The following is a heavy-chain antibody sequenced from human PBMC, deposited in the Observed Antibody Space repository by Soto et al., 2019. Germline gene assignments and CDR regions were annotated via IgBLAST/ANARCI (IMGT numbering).Heavy chain of an antibody. CDR2: MWFDGSKK. V-gene: IGHV3-33*01. CDR1: GFTFDTYV. CDR3: ARGARDVDY. Sequence: GGSLRLSCAASGFTFDTYVMHWVRQAPGKGLEWVALMWFDGSKKYYGDSVRGRFTISRDNSKNTLYLQMNSLRAEDTAVYYCARGARDVDYWGQGTLVTVSS. D-gene: IGHD3-16*01. J-gene: IGHJ4*02.